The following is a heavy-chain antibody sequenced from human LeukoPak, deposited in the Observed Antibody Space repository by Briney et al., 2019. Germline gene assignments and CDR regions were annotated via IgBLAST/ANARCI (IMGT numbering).Heavy chain of an antibody. D-gene: IGHD5-12*01. CDR1: GGSISSNSYY. Sequence: SETLSLTCTVSGGSISSNSYYWGWIRQPPGKGLEWIGSIYYSGSTYYNPSLKSRVTISVDTSKNQFSLTLSSVTAADTAVYYCARFGRTLATRTDYWGQGTLVTVSS. CDR2: IYYSGST. CDR3: ARFGRTLATRTDY. V-gene: IGHV4-39*07. J-gene: IGHJ4*02.